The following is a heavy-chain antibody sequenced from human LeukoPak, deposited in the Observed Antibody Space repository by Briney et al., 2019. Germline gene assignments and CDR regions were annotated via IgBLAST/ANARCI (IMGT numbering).Heavy chain of an antibody. Sequence: SETLSLTCTVSGGSISSYYWSWIRQPPGKGLEWIGYIYTSGSTNYNPSLKSRVTISVDTSKNQFSLKLSSVTAADTAVYYRARTQLTYYYYYMDVWGKGTTVTVSS. D-gene: IGHD2-2*01. V-gene: IGHV4-4*09. J-gene: IGHJ6*03. CDR3: ARTQLTYYYYYMDV. CDR1: GGSISSYY. CDR2: IYTSGST.